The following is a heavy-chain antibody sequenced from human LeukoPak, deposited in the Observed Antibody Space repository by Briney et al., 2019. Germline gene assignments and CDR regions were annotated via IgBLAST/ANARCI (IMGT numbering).Heavy chain of an antibody. V-gene: IGHV4-59*01. D-gene: IGHD6-19*01. J-gene: IGHJ2*01. Sequence: SETLSLTCTVSGGSICSYYWSWIRQPPGKGLEWIGYIYYSGNTNYNPSLKSRVSISIDTSKNQFSLQLSSVTAADTAVYYCARDRDSSGLLDFDLWGRGTLVTVSA. CDR1: GGSICSYY. CDR3: ARDRDSSGLLDFDL. CDR2: IYYSGNT.